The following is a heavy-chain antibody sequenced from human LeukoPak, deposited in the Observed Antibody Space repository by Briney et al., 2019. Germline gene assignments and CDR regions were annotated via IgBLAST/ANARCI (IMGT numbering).Heavy chain of an antibody. CDR1: GGSISSYY. D-gene: IGHD4-17*01. J-gene: IGHJ4*02. CDR2: IYYSGST. CDR3: ARDRGGGDYQV. V-gene: IGHV4-59*01. Sequence: SETLSLTCTVSGGSISSYYWSWIRQPPGKGLEWIGYIYYSGSTNYNPSLKSRVTILVDTSKNKFSLKLSSVTAADTAVYYCARDRGGGDYQVWGQGTLVTVSS.